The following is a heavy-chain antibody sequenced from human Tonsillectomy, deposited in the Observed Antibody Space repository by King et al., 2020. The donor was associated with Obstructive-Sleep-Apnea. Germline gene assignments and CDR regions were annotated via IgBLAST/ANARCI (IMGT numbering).Heavy chain of an antibody. D-gene: IGHD4-17*01. CDR2: ISGRGGST. CDR3: AKVAHTRLYGAPTITAFDY. CDR1: GFTFSSYA. J-gene: IGHJ4*02. Sequence: VQLVESGGGLVQPGGSLRLSCAASGFTFSSYAMSWVRQAPGKGLEWVSAISGRGGSTFYADSVKGRFTLARDNSKNTLYLQMNSLRAEDTAVYYCAKVAHTRLYGAPTITAFDYWGQGTLVTVSP. V-gene: IGHV3-23*04.